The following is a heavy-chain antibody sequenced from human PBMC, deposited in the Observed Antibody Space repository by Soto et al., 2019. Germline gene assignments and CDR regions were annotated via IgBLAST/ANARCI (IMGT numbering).Heavy chain of an antibody. J-gene: IGHJ6*02. CDR3: RSSSRYSTDV. V-gene: IGHV4-39*01. CDR1: GGSISSSFY. D-gene: IGHD6-19*01. Sequence: QLQLQESGPGLVKPSETLSLSCTVSGGSISSSFYWGWIRQPPGKGLEWIGSIYGTGNTYYNPSLKGRGTMSADTSKNQFFPNLISVTAADTAVYYCRSSSRYSTDVWGQGATVTVSS. CDR2: IYGTGNT.